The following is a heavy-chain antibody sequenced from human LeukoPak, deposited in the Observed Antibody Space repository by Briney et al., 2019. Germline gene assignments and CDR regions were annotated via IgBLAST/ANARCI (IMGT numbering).Heavy chain of an antibody. CDR1: GGSISSSSYY. V-gene: IGHV4-39*07. CDR2: IYYSGST. D-gene: IGHD3-10*01. J-gene: IGHJ5*02. Sequence: SETLSLTCTVSGGSISSSSYYWGWIRQPPGKGLEWIGSIYYSGSTYYNPSLKSRVTISVDTSKNQFSLQLSSVTAADTAVYYCARDDYRGVTNFDPWGQGTLVTVSS. CDR3: ARDDYRGVTNFDP.